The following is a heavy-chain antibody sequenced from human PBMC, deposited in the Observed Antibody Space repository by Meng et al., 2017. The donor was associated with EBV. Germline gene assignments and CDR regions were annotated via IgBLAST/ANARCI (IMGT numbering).Heavy chain of an antibody. J-gene: IGHJ5*02. CDR1: GYTFTSYG. V-gene: IGHV1-18*01. CDR2: ISAYNGNT. D-gene: IGHD5-12*01. Sequence: QVQLVQSGAGVKKPGAAVKVSCKASGYTFTSYGISWVRQAPGQGLEWMGWISAYNGNTNYVQKLQGRVTMTTDTSTSTAYMELRSLRSDDTAVYYCARETSGYDFNWFDPWGQGTLVTVSS. CDR3: ARETSGYDFNWFDP.